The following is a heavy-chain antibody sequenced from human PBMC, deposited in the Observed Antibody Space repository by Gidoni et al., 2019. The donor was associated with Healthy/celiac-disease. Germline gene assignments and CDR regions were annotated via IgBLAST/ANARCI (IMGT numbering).Heavy chain of an antibody. J-gene: IGHJ2*01. D-gene: IGHD2-2*01. V-gene: IGHV4-59*01. Sequence: QVQLQESGPGLVKPSETLSLTCTVSGGSISSYYWSWIRQPPGKGLEWIGYIYYSGSTNYNPSLKSRVTISVDTSKNQFSLKLSSVTAADTAVYYCARPQVPAAIWWYFDLWGRGTLVTVSS. CDR3: ARPQVPAAIWWYFDL. CDR2: IYYSGST. CDR1: GGSISSYY.